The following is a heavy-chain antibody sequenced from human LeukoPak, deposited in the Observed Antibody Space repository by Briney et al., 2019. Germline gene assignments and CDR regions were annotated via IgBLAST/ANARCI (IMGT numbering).Heavy chain of an antibody. Sequence: GSLRLSCAASGFTFSSYGMHWVRQAPGKGLEWVAVISYDGSNKYYADSVKGRFTISRDNPKNTLYLQMNSLRAEDTAVYYCAKDRDIVVLPAASIAAAMVDWGQGTLVTVSS. CDR3: AKDRDIVVLPAASIAAAMVD. D-gene: IGHD2-2*01. CDR2: ISYDGSNK. J-gene: IGHJ4*02. CDR1: GFTFSSYG. V-gene: IGHV3-30*18.